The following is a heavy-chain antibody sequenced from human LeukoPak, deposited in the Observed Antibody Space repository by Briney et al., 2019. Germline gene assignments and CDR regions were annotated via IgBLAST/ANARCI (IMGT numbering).Heavy chain of an antibody. Sequence: KTSETLSLTCTVSGGSISSYYWSWIRQPPGKGLEWIGYIYYSGSTNYNPSLKSRVTISVDTSKNQFSLKLRSVTAADTAVYYCARAETIVEMATIDWFDPWGQGTLVTVSS. CDR3: ARAETIVEMATIDWFDP. J-gene: IGHJ5*02. CDR1: GGSISSYY. CDR2: IYYSGST. D-gene: IGHD5-24*01. V-gene: IGHV4-59*01.